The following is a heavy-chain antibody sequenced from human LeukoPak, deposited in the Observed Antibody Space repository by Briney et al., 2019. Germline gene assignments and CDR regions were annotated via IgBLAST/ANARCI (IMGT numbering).Heavy chain of an antibody. CDR2: IYYSGST. J-gene: IGHJ4*02. D-gene: IGHD3-22*01. V-gene: IGHV4-39*01. Sequence: PSETLSLTCTVSGGSISSSSYYWGWIRQPPGKGLEWIGSIYYSGSTYYNPSLKSRVTISVDTSKNQFSLKLSSVTASDTAVYYRASSTCDDDSGGYRFDYWGQGTLVTVSS. CDR1: GGSISSSSYY. CDR3: ASSTCDDDSGGYRFDY.